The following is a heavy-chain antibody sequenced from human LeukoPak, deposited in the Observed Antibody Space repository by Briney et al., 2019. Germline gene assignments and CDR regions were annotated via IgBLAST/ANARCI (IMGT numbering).Heavy chain of an antibody. CDR2: INPSDGKT. Sequence: ASVKVSCKASGYTFTNYYMHWVRQAPGQGLEWMGIINPSDGKTSYAQKFQGRVTMTRDTSTSTVYMELSSLRSEDTAVYYCATLRYFDWLRFDPWGQGTLVTVSS. CDR1: GYTFTNYY. CDR3: ATLRYFDWLRFDP. V-gene: IGHV1-46*01. D-gene: IGHD3-9*01. J-gene: IGHJ5*02.